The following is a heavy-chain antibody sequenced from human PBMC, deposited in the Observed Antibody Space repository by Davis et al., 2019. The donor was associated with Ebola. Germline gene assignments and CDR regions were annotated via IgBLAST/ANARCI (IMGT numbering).Heavy chain of an antibody. CDR2: ISYDGSVK. V-gene: IGHV3-33*05. D-gene: IGHD4-11*01. CDR1: GFSFKTYG. CDR3: AKESDYTRPFDY. Sequence: GESLKISCAASGFSFKTYGMHWVRQAPGKGLEWVAVISYDGSVKYLTDSVKGRFTISRDNSKNTLYLQMSGLRAADTALYYCAKESDYTRPFDYWGQGTLVTVSS. J-gene: IGHJ4*02.